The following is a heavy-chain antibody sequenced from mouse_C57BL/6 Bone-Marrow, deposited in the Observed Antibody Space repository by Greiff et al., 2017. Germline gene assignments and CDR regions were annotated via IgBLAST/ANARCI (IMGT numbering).Heavy chain of an antibody. D-gene: IGHD2-2*01. CDR2: IHPNSGST. Sequence: QVQLQQPGAELVKPGASVKLSCKASGYTFTSYWMHWVKQRPGQGLEWIGMIHPNSGSTNYNEKFKSKATLTVDKSSSTAYMQLSSLTSADSAVYYCAKRARWLRGFAYWGQGTLVTVSA. CDR3: AKRARWLRGFAY. V-gene: IGHV1-64*01. CDR1: GYTFTSYW. J-gene: IGHJ3*01.